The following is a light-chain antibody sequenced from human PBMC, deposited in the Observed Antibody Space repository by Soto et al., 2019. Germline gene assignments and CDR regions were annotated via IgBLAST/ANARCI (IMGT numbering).Light chain of an antibody. V-gene: IGKV3-11*01. J-gene: IGKJ1*01. CDR1: QSIGTY. Sequence: EILLTQSPATLSLSPGDRATLSCRASQSIGTYLAWYQQKPGQAPRLLIYDASNRATGIPARFSGSGSGTDFTLTISSLEPEDLAVYFCQHRSNSPPTWTFGQGTKVEIK. CDR3: QHRSNSPPTWT. CDR2: DAS.